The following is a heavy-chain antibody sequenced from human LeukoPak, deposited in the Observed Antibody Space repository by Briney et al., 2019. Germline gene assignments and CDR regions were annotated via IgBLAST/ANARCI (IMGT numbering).Heavy chain of an antibody. D-gene: IGHD1-26*01. CDR3: ARDDDGIDY. Sequence: GASVKVSCTASGYTFTGYYIHWVRQAPGQGLEWMGWINPKSGGTNYAQKFQGRVTMTRETSISTAYMKLTSLTSDDTAVYYCARDDDGIDYWGQGTLVIVSS. CDR2: INPKSGGT. CDR1: GYTFTGYY. V-gene: IGHV1-2*02. J-gene: IGHJ4*02.